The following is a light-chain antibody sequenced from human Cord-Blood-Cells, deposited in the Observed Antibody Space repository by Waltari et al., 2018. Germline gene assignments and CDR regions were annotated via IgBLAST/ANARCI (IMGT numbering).Light chain of an antibody. V-gene: IGKV3-20*01. CDR3: QQYGSSPLT. J-gene: IGKJ4*01. CDR2: GAS. Sequence: LVLTQSPDTLSLSPGQRGTLPCRAGQSVSSSYLAWYQQKPGQAPRLLIYGASSRATGIPDRFSGSGSGTDFTLTISRLEPEDFAVYYCQQYGSSPLTFGGGTKVEIK. CDR1: QSVSSSY.